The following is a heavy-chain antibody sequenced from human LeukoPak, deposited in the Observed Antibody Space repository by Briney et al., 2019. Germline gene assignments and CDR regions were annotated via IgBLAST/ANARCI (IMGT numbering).Heavy chain of an antibody. J-gene: IGHJ4*01. V-gene: IGHV3-7*01. CDR1: GFTFSSYW. CDR3: ARIHNYNYCSGGTCYSGPFDY. Sequence: PGGSLRLSCAASGFTFSSYWMSWVRQAPGKGLEWVANIKADGSEKYYVDSVKGRFTISRDNAKNSLYLQMNSLRAEDTAVYYCARIHNYNYCSGGTCYSGPFDYWGHGTLVTVSS. D-gene: IGHD2-15*01. CDR2: IKADGSEK.